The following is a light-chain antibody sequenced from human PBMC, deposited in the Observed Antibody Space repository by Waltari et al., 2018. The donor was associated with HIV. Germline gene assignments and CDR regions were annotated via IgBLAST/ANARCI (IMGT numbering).Light chain of an antibody. CDR3: QQYNIRPRGNT. CDR1: QGVGSN. V-gene: IGKV3-15*01. J-gene: IGKJ2*01. Sequence: DIVMTQSPAILSVSPGERVTLSCRASQGVGSNLAWYQQKVGQAPRFLIYGAATRAAEIPVRFSGSGSGTDFTRTIDSLQSEDFATYYCQQYNIRPRGNTFGQGTKLQIK. CDR2: GAA.